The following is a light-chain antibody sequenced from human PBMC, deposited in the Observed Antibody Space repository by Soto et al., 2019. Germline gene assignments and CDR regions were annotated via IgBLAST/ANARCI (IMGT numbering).Light chain of an antibody. CDR1: TSNIGSNT. Sequence: QSVLTQPPSASGTPGQRVTISCSGSTSNIGSNTVNWYQQLPRTAPKHLIYSNNERPSGVPDRFSGSKSGTSASLATSGLQSEDEADYYCSTWDDSLNGVVFGGGTKLTVL. CDR2: SNN. J-gene: IGLJ3*02. CDR3: STWDDSLNGVV. V-gene: IGLV1-44*01.